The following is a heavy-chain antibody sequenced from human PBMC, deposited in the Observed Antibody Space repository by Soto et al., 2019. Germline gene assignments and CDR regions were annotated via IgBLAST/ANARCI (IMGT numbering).Heavy chain of an antibody. Sequence: QVQLVQSGAEVKKPGASVRVSCKASGYTFTSYDINWVRQATGQGLEWMGWMNPNSGNTGYAQKFQGRVTMTRITSISTAYMELSSLRSEDTAVYYCARVPRYGSSWRGAVGYWGQGTLVTVSS. J-gene: IGHJ4*02. CDR3: ARVPRYGSSWRGAVGY. D-gene: IGHD6-13*01. CDR2: MNPNSGNT. V-gene: IGHV1-8*01. CDR1: GYTFTSYD.